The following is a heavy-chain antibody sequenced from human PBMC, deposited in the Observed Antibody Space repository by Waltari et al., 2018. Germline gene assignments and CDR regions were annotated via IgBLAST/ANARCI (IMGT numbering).Heavy chain of an antibody. CDR1: GFTFSSYA. V-gene: IGHV3-23*01. CDR2: ISGSGGST. Sequence: EVQLLESGGGLVQPGGSLRLSCAASGFTFSSYAMSWVRQAPGKGLGWGSAISGSGGSTYYADSVKGRFTISRDNSKNTLYLQMNSLRAEDTAVYYCAKDSKQGGWYVGAFDIWGQGTMVTVSS. D-gene: IGHD6-19*01. J-gene: IGHJ3*02. CDR3: AKDSKQGGWYVGAFDI.